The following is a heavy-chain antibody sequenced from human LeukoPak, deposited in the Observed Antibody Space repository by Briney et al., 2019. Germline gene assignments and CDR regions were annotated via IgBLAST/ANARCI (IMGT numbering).Heavy chain of an antibody. V-gene: IGHV3-7*01. J-gene: IGHJ4*02. Sequence: GGSLRLSCTASGFTFISYWMSWVRQAPGKGLEWVANIKTDGSEKYYVDSVKGRFTISRDNAKNSLYLQMNSLRAEDTAVYYCASGDFWSGYYPLFDYWGQGTLVTVSS. CDR2: IKTDGSEK. CDR1: GFTFISYW. CDR3: ASGDFWSGYYPLFDY. D-gene: IGHD3-3*01.